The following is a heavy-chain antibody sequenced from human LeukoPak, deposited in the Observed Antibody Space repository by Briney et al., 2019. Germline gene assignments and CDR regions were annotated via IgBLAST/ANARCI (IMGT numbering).Heavy chain of an antibody. V-gene: IGHV4-30-2*01. CDR1: GGSISSGGYY. Sequence: PSETLSLTCTVSGGSISSGGYYWSWIRQPPGKGLEWIGYIYHSGSTYYNPSLKSRVTISVDRSKNQFSLKLSSVTAADTAVYYCARFTAANHYFDYWGQGTLVTVSS. CDR2: IYHSGST. D-gene: IGHD2-2*01. CDR3: ARFTAANHYFDY. J-gene: IGHJ4*02.